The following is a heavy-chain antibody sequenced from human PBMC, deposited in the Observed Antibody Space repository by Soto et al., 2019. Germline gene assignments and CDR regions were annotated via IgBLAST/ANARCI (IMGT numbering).Heavy chain of an antibody. D-gene: IGHD2-15*01. Sequence: PSETLSLTCTVSGGSINSGGYYWSWIRQHPGKGLEWIGYIYYSGSTYYNPSLKSRVTISVDTSKNQFSLKLSSVTAADTAVYYCARGSLKAAAIDYWGQGTLVTVSS. CDR1: GGSINSGGYY. CDR2: IYYSGST. J-gene: IGHJ4*02. V-gene: IGHV4-31*03. CDR3: ARGSLKAAAIDY.